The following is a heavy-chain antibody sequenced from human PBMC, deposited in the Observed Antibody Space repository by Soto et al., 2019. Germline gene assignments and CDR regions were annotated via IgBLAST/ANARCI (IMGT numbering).Heavy chain of an antibody. V-gene: IGHV4-59*08. CDR2: IYYSGST. D-gene: IGHD4-17*01. Sequence: SETLSLTCTVSGGSISSYYWSWIRQPPGKGLEWFGYIYYSGSTNYNPSLKSRVTISVDTSKNQFSLKLSSVTAADTAVYYCARHVSMGPYDYGHYEDEGFDYWGQGPLVTVSS. J-gene: IGHJ4*02. CDR3: ARHVSMGPYDYGHYEDEGFDY. CDR1: GGSISSYY.